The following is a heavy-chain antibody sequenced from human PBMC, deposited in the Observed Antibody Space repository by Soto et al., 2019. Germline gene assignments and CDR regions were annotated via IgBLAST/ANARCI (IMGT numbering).Heavy chain of an antibody. V-gene: IGHV4-34*01. CDR2: IKHSGSS. Sequence: QVQQQPWGAGLLKPSETLSLTCAVYAGSFSHYYWNWIRQSPGKGLEWIGKIKHSGSSNYNPSLRSRVSISVDMSKNQFSLRLTSVTAADTAVYYCARGGSSDWQVALDIWGQGTMDTVSS. CDR1: AGSFSHYY. CDR3: ARGGSSDWQVALDI. J-gene: IGHJ3*02. D-gene: IGHD6-19*01.